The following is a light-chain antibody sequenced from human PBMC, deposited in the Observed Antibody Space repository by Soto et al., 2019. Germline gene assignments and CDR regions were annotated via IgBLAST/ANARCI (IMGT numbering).Light chain of an antibody. CDR3: QQYNNWPPLT. Sequence: EIVMTQSPATLSVSPGERATLSCRASQSVSSKLAWYQQKPGQAPRLLIYGASPRATGIPARFSGSGSGTEFTLTISSLQSEDFAVYYCQQYNNWPPLTFGGGTKVEIK. V-gene: IGKV3-15*01. J-gene: IGKJ4*01. CDR1: QSVSSK. CDR2: GAS.